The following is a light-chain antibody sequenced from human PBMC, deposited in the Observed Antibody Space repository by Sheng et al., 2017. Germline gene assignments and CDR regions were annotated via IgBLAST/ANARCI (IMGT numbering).Light chain of an antibody. CDR3: QAWDRSIAI. CDR2: QDK. CDR1: RLGEKY. Sequence: YEVTQPPSVSVSPGQTATITCSGDRLGEKYVCWYQQKPRQSPVLVISQDKKRPSGIPDRFSGTNSGNTATLTIRGTQAMDEAEYYCQAWDRSIAIFGGGTKLSVL. J-gene: IGLJ2*01. V-gene: IGLV3-1*01.